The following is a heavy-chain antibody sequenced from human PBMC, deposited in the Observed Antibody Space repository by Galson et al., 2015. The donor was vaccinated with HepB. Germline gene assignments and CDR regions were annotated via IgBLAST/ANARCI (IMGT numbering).Heavy chain of an antibody. D-gene: IGHD6-19*01. Sequence: QSGAEVKKPGESLRISCKGSGYSFTSYWISWVRQMPGKGLEWMGRIDPSDSYTNYSPSFQGHVTISADKSISTAYLQWSSLKASDTAMYYCATRALSWGIAVADAFDIWGQGTMVTVSS. CDR1: GYSFTSYW. V-gene: IGHV5-10-1*01. CDR3: ATRALSWGIAVADAFDI. CDR2: IDPSDSYT. J-gene: IGHJ3*02.